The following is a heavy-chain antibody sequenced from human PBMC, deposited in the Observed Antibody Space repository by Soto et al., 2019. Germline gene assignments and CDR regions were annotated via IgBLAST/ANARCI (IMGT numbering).Heavy chain of an antibody. CDR1: GFTFSDYY. Sequence: GGSLRLSCAASGFTFSDYYMNWVRQAPGKGLEWVSSISSSSSYIYYADSVRGRFTISRDNAKNSLSLQMNSLRAEDTAVYYCASGPGPSNYYDILTGPQGVLDYWGQGTLVTVSS. D-gene: IGHD3-9*01. CDR3: ASGPGPSNYYDILTGPQGVLDY. CDR2: ISSSSSYI. J-gene: IGHJ4*02. V-gene: IGHV3-21*01.